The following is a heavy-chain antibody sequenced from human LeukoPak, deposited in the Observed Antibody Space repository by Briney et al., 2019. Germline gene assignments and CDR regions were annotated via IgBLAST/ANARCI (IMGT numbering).Heavy chain of an antibody. V-gene: IGHV4-59*08. J-gene: IGHJ4*02. CDR2: IYYSGST. CDR1: GGSISSYY. D-gene: IGHD3-22*01. Sequence: SETLSLTCTVSGGSISSYYWSWIRQPPGTGLEWIGYIYYSGSTNYNPSLKSRVTISVDTSKNQFSLKLSSVTAADTAVYYCARHYYDSSGYSPFDYWGQGTLVTVSS. CDR3: ARHYYDSSGYSPFDY.